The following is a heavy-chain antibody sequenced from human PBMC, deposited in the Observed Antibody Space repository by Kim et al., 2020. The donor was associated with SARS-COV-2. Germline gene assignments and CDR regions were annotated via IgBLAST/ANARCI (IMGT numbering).Heavy chain of an antibody. CDR1: GFTFSSYG. V-gene: IGHV3-30*18. D-gene: IGHD1-1*01. CDR2: ISYDGSNK. Sequence: GGSLRLSCAASGFTFSSYGMHWVRQAPGKGLEWVAVISYDGSNKYYADSVKGRFTISRDNSKNTQYRQMNSLRAEDTAVYYCAKDLSPTTGTSLTRGLGMDDSGQGTTVTVSS. J-gene: IGHJ6*02. CDR3: AKDLSPTTGTSLTRGLGMDD.